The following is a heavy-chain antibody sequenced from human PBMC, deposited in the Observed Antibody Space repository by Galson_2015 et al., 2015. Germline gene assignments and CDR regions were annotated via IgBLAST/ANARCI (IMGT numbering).Heavy chain of an antibody. J-gene: IGHJ5*02. CDR1: GGSIRSYY. CDR2: ISYSGKT. V-gene: IGHV4-59*01. Sequence: SETLSLTCTVSGGSIRSYYWNWIRQSPGKGLEWIGYISYSGKTNYNSSLQSRVSISVDASMSQISLRLTSVTAADTAVYYCAGDFWTGPEPQGYFDPWGQGSRVTVSS. CDR3: AGDFWTGPEPQGYFDP. D-gene: IGHD3/OR15-3a*01.